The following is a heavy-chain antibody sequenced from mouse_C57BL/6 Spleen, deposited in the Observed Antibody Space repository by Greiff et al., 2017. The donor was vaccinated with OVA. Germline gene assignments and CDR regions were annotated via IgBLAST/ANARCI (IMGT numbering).Heavy chain of an antibody. CDR3: ARSPTGKNFDY. J-gene: IGHJ2*01. D-gene: IGHD4-1*02. Sequence: VQLQQSGAELVKPGASVKLSCKASGYTFTSYWMQWVKQRPGQGLEWIGEIDPSDSYTNYNQKFKGKATLTVDTSSSTAYMQLSSLTSEDSAVYYCARSPTGKNFDYWGQGTTLTVSS. V-gene: IGHV1-50*01. CDR2: IDPSDSYT. CDR1: GYTFTSYW.